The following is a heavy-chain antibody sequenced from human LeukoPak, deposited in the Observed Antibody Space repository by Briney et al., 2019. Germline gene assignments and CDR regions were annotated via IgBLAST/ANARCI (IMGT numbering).Heavy chain of an antibody. D-gene: IGHD6-19*01. CDR3: ARMTVAGRTYYVMDV. CDR2: IYYSGST. CDR1: GGSISSYY. Sequence: SETLSLTCTVSGGSISSYYWSWIRQPPGKGLEWIGDIYYSGSTNYNPSLKSRVTISVDTSKNQFSLKLSSVPAADTAVYYCARMTVAGRTYYVMDVWGQGTTVTVSS. J-gene: IGHJ6*02. V-gene: IGHV4-59*01.